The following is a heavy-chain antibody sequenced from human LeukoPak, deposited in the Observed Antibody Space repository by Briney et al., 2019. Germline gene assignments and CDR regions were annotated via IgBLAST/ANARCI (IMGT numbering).Heavy chain of an antibody. J-gene: IGHJ6*02. CDR3: ARIFRYQLVDYYALDV. D-gene: IGHD2-2*01. CDR2: INQPGSEQ. V-gene: IGHV3-7*04. CDR1: GFIFSYYW. Sequence: PGGSLRLSCAASGFIFSYYWMTWLRQAPGKGLEWVANINQPGSEQYYVDSVKGRFTVSRDNAKSSLFLQMNSLRDDDTAVYYCARIFRYQLVDYYALDVWGQGTTVTVSS.